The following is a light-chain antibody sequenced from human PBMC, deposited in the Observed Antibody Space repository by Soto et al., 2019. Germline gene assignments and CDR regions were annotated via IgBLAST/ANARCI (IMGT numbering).Light chain of an antibody. Sequence: EILFTQSPATLSLSPGERATLSCRASQSITSSLAWYQQKPGQATRLLIYDASNRANGIPARFSGSGSGTDFTLTLSSLEPEDFAFYYCQQRSNWHTLTFGGGTKVDIK. CDR2: DAS. CDR3: QQRSNWHTLT. V-gene: IGKV3D-11*02. J-gene: IGKJ4*01. CDR1: QSITSS.